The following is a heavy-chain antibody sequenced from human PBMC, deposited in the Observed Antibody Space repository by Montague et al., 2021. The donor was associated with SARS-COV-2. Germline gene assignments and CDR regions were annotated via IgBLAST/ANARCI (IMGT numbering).Heavy chain of an antibody. CDR3: GRVFAPAGTFDF. D-gene: IGHD6-13*01. Sequence: CAISGDSVVDLSPTSDGHTSDLSSRLELLCSPLFRNKWNNDYAVSVKSRITINPDTSKNQFSLQLKSVTPKDTAIYFCGRVFAPAGTFDFWGQGTLVTVS. J-gene: IGHJ4*02. V-gene: IGHV6-1*01. CDR1: GDSVVDLSPT. CDR2: PLFRNKWNN.